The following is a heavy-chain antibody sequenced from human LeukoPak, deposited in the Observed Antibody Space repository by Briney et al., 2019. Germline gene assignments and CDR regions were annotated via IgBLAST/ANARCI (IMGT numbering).Heavy chain of an antibody. V-gene: IGHV3-7*01. CDR3: ARVRTEWYIDL. D-gene: IGHD2-8*02. CDR1: GFIFSPYW. CDR2: MKEDGGEK. Sequence: GGSLRLSCAASGFIFSPYWVTWIRQAPGMGLEWVANMKEDGGEKFYVDSVRGRFTISRDNAKNSVYLQMNSLRVEDTGVYYCARVRTEWYIDLWGRGTLVTVST. J-gene: IGHJ2*01.